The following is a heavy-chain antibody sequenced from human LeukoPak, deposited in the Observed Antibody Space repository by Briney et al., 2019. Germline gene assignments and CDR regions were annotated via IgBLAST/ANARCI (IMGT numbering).Heavy chain of an antibody. V-gene: IGHV1-46*01. CDR3: VRHNHMDV. CDR1: GSTFTTYS. Sequence: ASVKVSCKASGSTFTTYSMHWVRQAPGQGLEWMAIINLSGGSTDYTQKFQGRVTMTRDTSTSTVYMELSSLRSEDTAVYYCVRHNHMDVWGQGTTVTVSS. J-gene: IGHJ6*02. CDR2: INLSGGST.